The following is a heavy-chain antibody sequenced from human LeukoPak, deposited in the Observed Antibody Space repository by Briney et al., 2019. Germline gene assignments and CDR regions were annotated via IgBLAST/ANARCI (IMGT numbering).Heavy chain of an antibody. J-gene: IGHJ4*02. CDR2: ISAYNGNT. V-gene: IGHV1-18*01. CDR1: GYTFTSYG. D-gene: IGHD3-9*01. CDR3: ARSKIPDILTGYYYLAGFDY. Sequence: GASVKVSCKASGYTFTSYGISWVRQAPGQGLEWMGWISAYNGNTNYAQKLQGRVTMTTDTSTSTAYMELRSLRSDDTAVYYCARSKIPDILTGYYYLAGFDYWGQGTLVTVSS.